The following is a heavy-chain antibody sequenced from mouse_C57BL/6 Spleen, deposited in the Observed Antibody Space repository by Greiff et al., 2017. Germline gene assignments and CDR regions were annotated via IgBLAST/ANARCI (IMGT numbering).Heavy chain of an antibody. V-gene: IGHV1-59*01. J-gene: IGHJ3*01. CDR1: GYTFTSYW. D-gene: IGHD2-5*01. CDR2: IDPSDSYT. Sequence: VQLQQPGAELVRPGTSVKLSCKASGYTFTSYWMHWVKQRPGQGLEWIGVIDPSDSYTNSNQKFKGKATLTVDTSSSTAYMQLSSLTSEDSAVYYCARRSNGGFAYGGQGTLVTVSA. CDR3: ARRSNGGFAY.